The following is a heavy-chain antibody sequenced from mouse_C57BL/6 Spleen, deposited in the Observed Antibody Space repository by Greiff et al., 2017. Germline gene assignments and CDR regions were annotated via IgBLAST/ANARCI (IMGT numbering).Heavy chain of an antibody. Sequence: VQLQQSGPELVKPGASVKISCKASGYAFSSSWMNWVKQRPGKGLEWIGRIYPGDGDTNYNGKFKGKATLTADKSSSTAYMQLSSLTSEDSAVYFCARADYDGAYWGQGTLVTVSA. J-gene: IGHJ3*01. CDR2: IYPGDGDT. V-gene: IGHV1-82*01. D-gene: IGHD2-3*01. CDR1: GYAFSSSW. CDR3: ARADYDGAY.